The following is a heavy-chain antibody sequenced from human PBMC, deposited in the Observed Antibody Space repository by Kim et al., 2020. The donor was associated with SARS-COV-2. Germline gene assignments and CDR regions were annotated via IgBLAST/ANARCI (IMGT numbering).Heavy chain of an antibody. CDR1: GDSISSYY. D-gene: IGHD2-2*01. CDR3: ARSFQLYYYYYMDV. J-gene: IGHJ6*03. CDR2: MYYSGST. V-gene: IGHV4-59*01. Sequence: SETLSLTCTVSGDSISSYYWSWIRQPPGKGLEWIGCMYYSGSTNYNPSLKSRVTISLDTSKNQFSLKLSSVTAADTAEYYCARSFQLYYYYYMDVWGKGTAVTVSS.